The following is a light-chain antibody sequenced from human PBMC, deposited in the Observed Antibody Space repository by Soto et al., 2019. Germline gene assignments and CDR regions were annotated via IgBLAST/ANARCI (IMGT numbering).Light chain of an antibody. CDR3: QQYNGSSWT. CDR1: QRISSW. V-gene: IGKV1-5*02. J-gene: IGKJ1*01. CDR2: DVS. Sequence: DIQMTQSPSTLSASVGDRVTIICRARQRISSWLAWYQQKPGKAPNLLIYDVSSLQGGVPSRFSGSGSGTEFTLTISSLQPDDFATYYYQQYNGSSWTFGQGTKVDI.